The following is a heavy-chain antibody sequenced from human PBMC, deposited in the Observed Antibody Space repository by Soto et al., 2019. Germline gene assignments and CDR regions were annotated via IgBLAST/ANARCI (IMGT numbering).Heavy chain of an antibody. V-gene: IGHV1-2*02. CDR1: GYTFTDYY. Sequence: SVKVSCKASGYTFTDYYMHWVRQAPGQGLEWMGWINPNSGGTNYAQKFQSRVTMTRDTSISTAYMELSRMRSDDTAVYYCARTLKLRGSYYSYYDLDVWGQGNTVTVAS. CDR3: ARTLKLRGSYYSYYDLDV. CDR2: INPNSGGT. D-gene: IGHD1-7*01. J-gene: IGHJ6*02.